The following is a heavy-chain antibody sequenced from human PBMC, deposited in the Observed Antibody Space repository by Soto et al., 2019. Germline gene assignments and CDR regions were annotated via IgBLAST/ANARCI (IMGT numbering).Heavy chain of an antibody. CDR3: ARDRDPTTDDAFDI. D-gene: IGHD1-1*01. V-gene: IGHV4-30-4*01. Sequence: QVQLQESGPGLVKPSQTLSLTCTVSGGSISSGDYYWSWIRRPPGKGLEWIGYISSSGSSYYNPSLMSRLIISQDTSKNQFSLKLSSVTAADTAVYYCARDRDPTTDDAFDIWGQGTMVTVSS. CDR2: ISSSGSS. J-gene: IGHJ3*02. CDR1: GGSISSGDYY.